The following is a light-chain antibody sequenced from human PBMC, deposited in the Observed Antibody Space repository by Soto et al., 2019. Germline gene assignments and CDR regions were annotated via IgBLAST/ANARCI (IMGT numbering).Light chain of an antibody. V-gene: IGKV3-15*01. CDR2: HAS. CDR1: QSVYST. CDR3: QQYNKWPLT. Sequence: EIVMTHSPATLSVSPGERATLSCRASQSVYSTLAWYQQKPGQAPSLLLYHASTRATGIPARFSGSGSGTEFTLTISSLQSEDFAVYYCQQYNKWPLTFGGGTKLEIK. J-gene: IGKJ4*01.